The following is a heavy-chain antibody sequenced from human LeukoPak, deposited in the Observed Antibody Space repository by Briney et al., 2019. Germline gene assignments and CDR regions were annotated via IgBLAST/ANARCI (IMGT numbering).Heavy chain of an antibody. J-gene: IGHJ4*02. CDR2: INPNSGGT. V-gene: IGHV1-2*02. CDR3: AREADILTGYID. CDR1: GYTFTGYY. Sequence: ASVKVSCKASGYTFTGYYMHWVRQAPGQGLEWMGWINPNSGGTNYAQKFQGRVTMTRDTSISTAYMELSRLRSDDTAVYYCAREADILTGYIDWGQGTLVTVSS. D-gene: IGHD3-9*01.